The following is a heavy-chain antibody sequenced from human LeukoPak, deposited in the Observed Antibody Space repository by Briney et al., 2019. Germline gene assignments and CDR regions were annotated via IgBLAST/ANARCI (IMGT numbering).Heavy chain of an antibody. J-gene: IGHJ4*02. D-gene: IGHD5-18*01. V-gene: IGHV4-39*07. CDR2: IYYSRST. Sequence: PSETLSLTCTVSGGSISSSSYYWGWIRQPPGKGLEWIGSIYYSRSTYYNPSLKSRVTISVDTSKNQFSLKLSSVTAADTAVYYCASGYSYGSHLHYWGQGTLVTVSS. CDR3: ASGYSYGSHLHY. CDR1: GGSISSSSYY.